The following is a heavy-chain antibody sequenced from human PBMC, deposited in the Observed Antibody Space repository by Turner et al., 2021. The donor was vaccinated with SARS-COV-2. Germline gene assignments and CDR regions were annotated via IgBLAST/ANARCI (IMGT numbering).Heavy chain of an antibody. CDR1: GFTFSSYG. CDR2: TSYDGSNK. Sequence: QVRRVGSGGGVVQPGRSLRLSCPAPGFTFSSYGMHWVRQAPGKGLEWVAVTSYDGSNKYYADSVKGRFTISRDNSKNTLYLQMNSLRAEDTAVYYCAKQQGLYSNPMYYFDYWGQGTLVTVSS. D-gene: IGHD4-4*01. CDR3: AKQQGLYSNPMYYFDY. J-gene: IGHJ4*02. V-gene: IGHV3-30*18.